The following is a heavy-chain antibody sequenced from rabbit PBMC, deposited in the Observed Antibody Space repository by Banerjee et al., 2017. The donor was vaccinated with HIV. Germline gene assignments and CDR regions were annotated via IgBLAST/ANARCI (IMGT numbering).Heavy chain of an antibody. Sequence: QEQLVEYGGGLVKPEGSLTLTCKASGFSFSSSYYMCWVRQAPGKGLEWIGCIYTGNVKTYYASWAKGRFTCSKTSSTTVTLQMTSLTVADTATYFCARDTGSSFSSYGMDLWGPGTLVTVS. J-gene: IGHJ6*01. D-gene: IGHD8-1*01. CDR1: GFSFSSSYY. CDR2: IYTGNVKT. CDR3: ARDTGSSFSSYGMDL. V-gene: IGHV1S45*01.